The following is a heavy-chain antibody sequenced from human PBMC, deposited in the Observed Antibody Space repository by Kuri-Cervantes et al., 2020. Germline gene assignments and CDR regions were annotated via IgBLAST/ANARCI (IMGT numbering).Heavy chain of an antibody. Sequence: SETLSPTCTVSGGSINNYFWSWIRQPPGKGLEWIGYIYYIGSTNYNPSLKSRVILSVDMSSNQFSLKLDSVTAADTAVYYCARPRGHNYEWEYWGQGALVTVSS. V-gene: IGHV4-59*08. CDR3: ARPRGHNYEWEY. CDR2: IYYIGST. D-gene: IGHD5-18*01. CDR1: GGSINNYF. J-gene: IGHJ4*02.